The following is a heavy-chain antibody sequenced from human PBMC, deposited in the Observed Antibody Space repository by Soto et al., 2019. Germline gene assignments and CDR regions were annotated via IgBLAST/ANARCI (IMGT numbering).Heavy chain of an antibody. CDR2: INPKSGGT. CDR1: GYSFTDYH. D-gene: IGHD2-8*01. CDR3: ARGDSTDCSNGVCSFFYNHDMDV. J-gene: IGHJ6*02. Sequence: ASVNVSCKASGYSFTDYHIHWVRQAPGQGLEWLGRINPKSGGTSTAQKFQGWVTMTTDTSIRTASMALTRLTSDDTAIYYCARGDSTDCSNGVCSFFYNHDMDVWGQGTTVTVS. V-gene: IGHV1-2*04.